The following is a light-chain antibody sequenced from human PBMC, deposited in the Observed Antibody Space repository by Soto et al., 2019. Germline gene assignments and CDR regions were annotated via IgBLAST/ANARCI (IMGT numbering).Light chain of an antibody. CDR1: SSDVGGYNY. Sequence: QSALTQPPSASGSPGQSVTISCPGTSSDVGGYNYVSWYQQYPGRAPKLMIYEVTERPSGVPDRFSGSKSGNTASLTVSGLQAEDEAEYYGSSYAASNNFYFVFGGGTKLTVL. CDR2: EVT. CDR3: SSYAASNNFYFV. V-gene: IGLV2-8*01. J-gene: IGLJ3*02.